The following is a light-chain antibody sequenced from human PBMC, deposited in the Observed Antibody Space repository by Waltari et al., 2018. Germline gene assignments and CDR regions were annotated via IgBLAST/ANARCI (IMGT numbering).Light chain of an antibody. Sequence: QTVVTQEPSLTVSPGGTVTLTCASSTGAVTSGYFPIWFQQKPGQAPRPLIYSTSNKHTWPPARFSGSLLGDKAALTLSGVQREDEAEYYCLRYHKDAQLWVFGGGTKLTVL. CDR2: STS. CDR3: LRYHKDAQLWV. V-gene: IGLV7-43*01. J-gene: IGLJ3*02. CDR1: TGAVTSGYF.